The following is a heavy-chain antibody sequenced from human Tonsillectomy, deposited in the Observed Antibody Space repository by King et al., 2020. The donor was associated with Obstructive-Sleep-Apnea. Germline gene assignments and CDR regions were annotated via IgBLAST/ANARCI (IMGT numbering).Heavy chain of an antibody. CDR1: GFTFSDYY. Sequence: VQLVESGGGLVKPGGSLRLSCGASGFTFSDYYMSWIPQAPAQGLGWVSYICCRCCNPKSADSVKGRFTISRDHAKKLLYLQMNSRRAEDTAVYYCARDSYGYGGPYGMDVWGQGTTVTVSS. CDR3: ARDSYGYGGPYGMDV. CDR2: ICCRCCNP. V-gene: IGHV3-11*06. J-gene: IGHJ6*02. D-gene: IGHD5-18*01.